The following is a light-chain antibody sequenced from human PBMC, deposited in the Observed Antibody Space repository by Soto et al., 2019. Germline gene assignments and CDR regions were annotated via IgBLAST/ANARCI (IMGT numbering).Light chain of an antibody. V-gene: IGLV2-14*01. CDR1: SSDVGGYNY. Sequence: QAVLTQPASVSGSPGQSITISCTGTSSDVGGYNYVSWYQQHPGKAPKLMIYEVSNRPSGVSNRFSGSKSGNTASLTISGLQAEDEADYYCSSYTSSSTPLYVFGTGTKAHRP. CDR3: SSYTSSSTPLYV. CDR2: EVS. J-gene: IGLJ1*01.